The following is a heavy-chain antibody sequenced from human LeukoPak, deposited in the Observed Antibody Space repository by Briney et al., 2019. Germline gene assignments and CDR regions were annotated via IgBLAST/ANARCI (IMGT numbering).Heavy chain of an antibody. J-gene: IGHJ4*02. D-gene: IGHD5-18*01. CDR2: INHSGST. CDR3: AAYSYGYLYYFDY. Sequence: SETLSLTCAVYGGSFIGYYWSWIRQPPGKGLEWIGEINHSGSTNYNPSLKSRVTISVDTSKNQFSLKLSSVTAADTAVYYCAAYSYGYLYYFDYWGQGTLVTVSS. CDR1: GGSFIGYY. V-gene: IGHV4-34*01.